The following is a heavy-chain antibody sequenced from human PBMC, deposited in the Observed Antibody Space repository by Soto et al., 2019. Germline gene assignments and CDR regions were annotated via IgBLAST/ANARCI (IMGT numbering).Heavy chain of an antibody. D-gene: IGHD2-15*01. CDR2: ISAYNGNT. CDR3: ARDRGAYCSGGSCYLPVF. Sequence: ASVKVSCKASGYTFTSYGISWVRQAPGQGLEWMGWISAYNGNTNYAQKLQGRVTMTTDTSTSTAYMELRSLRSDDTAVYYCARDRGAYCSGGSCYLPVFWGQGTMVTVSS. J-gene: IGHJ3*01. V-gene: IGHV1-18*01. CDR1: GYTFTSYG.